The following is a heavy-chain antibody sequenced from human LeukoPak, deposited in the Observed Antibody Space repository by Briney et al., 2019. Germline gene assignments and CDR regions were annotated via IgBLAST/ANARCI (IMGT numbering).Heavy chain of an antibody. J-gene: IGHJ4*02. V-gene: IGHV1-2*04. CDR3: ARGTVTTSLDY. CDR2: INPNTGGT. D-gene: IGHD4-17*01. CDR1: GYTFTDYY. Sequence: GATVKISCKASGYTFTDYYMHWVRQAPGQGLEWMGWINPNTGGTNYVRKFQGWVTMTRDTSISTAYMELSRLTSDDTAVYYCARGTVTTSLDYWGQGTLVSVSS.